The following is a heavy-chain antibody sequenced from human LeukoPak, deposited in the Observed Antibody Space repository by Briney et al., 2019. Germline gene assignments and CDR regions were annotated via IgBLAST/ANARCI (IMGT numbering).Heavy chain of an antibody. CDR1: GFTFSSYS. V-gene: IGHV3-7*01. Sequence: GGSLRLSCAASGFTFSSYSMNWVRQAPGKGLEWVANIKQDGSEKYYVDSVKGRFTISRDNAKNSLYLQMNGLRAEDTAVYYCARDQIFGVVQDYWGQGTLVTVSS. D-gene: IGHD3-3*01. CDR2: IKQDGSEK. J-gene: IGHJ4*02. CDR3: ARDQIFGVVQDY.